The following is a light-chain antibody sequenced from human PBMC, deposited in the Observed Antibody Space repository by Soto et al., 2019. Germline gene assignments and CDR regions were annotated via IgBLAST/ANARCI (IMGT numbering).Light chain of an antibody. CDR3: AAWDDSLNDYV. J-gene: IGLJ1*01. CDR1: SSNIGRNS. CDR2: SSD. Sequence: QPVLTQPPSASGTPGQRVTISCSGSSSNIGRNSVNWYQQLPGTAPKLLIYSSDQRPSGVPDRLSGSKSGTSASLAISGLQSEDEADYYCAAWDDSLNDYVFGTGTKLTVL. V-gene: IGLV1-44*01.